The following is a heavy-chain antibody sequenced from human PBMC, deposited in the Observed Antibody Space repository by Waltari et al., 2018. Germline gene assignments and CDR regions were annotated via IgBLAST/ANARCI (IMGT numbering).Heavy chain of an antibody. J-gene: IGHJ4*02. CDR1: GYPFPSYE. D-gene: IGHD3-3*01. Sequence: QVQLVPSGAEVKKPGASVKVSCKASGYPFPSYELTWVRQPTGQGLEWMGWMNPNSGNTGYAQKFQGRVTMTRNTSISTDYMELSSLRSEDTAVYYCARQNPGYYDFWSGYYSDYWGQGTLVTVSS. CDR3: ARQNPGYYDFWSGYYSDY. CDR2: MNPNSGNT. V-gene: IGHV1-8*01.